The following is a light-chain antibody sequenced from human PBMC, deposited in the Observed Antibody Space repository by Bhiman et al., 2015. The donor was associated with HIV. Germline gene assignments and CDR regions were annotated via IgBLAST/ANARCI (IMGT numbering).Light chain of an antibody. CDR2: YDT. J-gene: IGLJ2*01. CDR1: NIGSKS. V-gene: IGLV3-21*04. CDR3: QVWDYTSDQSVV. Sequence: SYELTQPPSVSVAPGKTARITCGGNNIGSKSVHWYQQKPGQAPVLVIDYDTDRPSGIPERFSGSKSGNTATLTISRAEAEDEADYYCQVWDYTSDQSVVFGGGTQLTVL.